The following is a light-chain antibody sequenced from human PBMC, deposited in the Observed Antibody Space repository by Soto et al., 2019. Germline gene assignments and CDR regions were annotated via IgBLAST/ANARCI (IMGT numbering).Light chain of an antibody. CDR1: QGIAKY. J-gene: IGKJ4*01. V-gene: IGKV1-33*01. CDR2: HAS. Sequence: DTQMTQSPSSLSASVGDRVTITCQASQGIAKYLHWYQQKPGKAPKLLIYHASNLQTGVPSRFSGSGSGTDFTFTISSLQPEDIATYYCQQSDNLPLTFDGGTKVEI. CDR3: QQSDNLPLT.